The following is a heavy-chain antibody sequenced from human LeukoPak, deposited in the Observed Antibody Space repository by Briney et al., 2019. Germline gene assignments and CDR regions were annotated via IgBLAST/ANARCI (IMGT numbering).Heavy chain of an antibody. CDR1: RASICNYY. CDR2: IFYAGDT. J-gene: IGHJ3*02. D-gene: IGHD1-26*01. V-gene: IGHV4-59*08. CDR3: ARHRGLSYYDAFDI. Sequence: SETLSLTCNVSRASICNYYWSWIRQPPGKGLECIPYIFYAGDTSYNPHRKSRATTSVATSKNQFSLNLRSVTAADTAVYYCARHRGLSYYDAFDIWGQGTVVTVSS.